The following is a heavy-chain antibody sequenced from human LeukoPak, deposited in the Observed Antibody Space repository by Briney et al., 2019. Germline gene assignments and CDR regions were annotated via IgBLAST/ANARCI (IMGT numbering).Heavy chain of an antibody. V-gene: IGHV1-18*01. CDR2: ISAYNGNT. CDR3: ARDIAVAGRYFDY. Sequence: WISAYNGNTNYAQKLQGRVTMTTDTSTSTAYMELRSLRSDDTAVYYCARDIAVAGRYFDYWGQGTLVTVSS. J-gene: IGHJ4*02. D-gene: IGHD6-19*01.